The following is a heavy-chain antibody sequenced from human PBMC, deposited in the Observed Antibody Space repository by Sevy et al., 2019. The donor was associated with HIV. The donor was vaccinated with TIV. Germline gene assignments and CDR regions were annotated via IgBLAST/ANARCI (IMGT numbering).Heavy chain of an antibody. J-gene: IGHJ6*02. CDR1: GYSFNSSG. D-gene: IGHD3-3*01. V-gene: IGHV3-33*01. Sequence: GGSLRLSCTASGYSFNSSGMHWVRQAPGKGLEWVAVIWYDSSKKYYGDSVKGRFTISRDNSRNTLFLQMNSLRGEDTAIVYCVRGGVWRDYSYCCYGMDVWGQGTTVTVSS. CDR3: VRGGVWRDYSYCCYGMDV. CDR2: IWYDSSKK.